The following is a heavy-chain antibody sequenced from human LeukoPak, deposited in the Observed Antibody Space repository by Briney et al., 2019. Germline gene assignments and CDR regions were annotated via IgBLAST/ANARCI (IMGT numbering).Heavy chain of an antibody. CDR2: TSGYNDNT. CDR3: ARNYYDNSGHYYFDY. V-gene: IGHV1-18*01. D-gene: IGHD3-22*01. CDR1: RYTFTNYG. J-gene: IGHJ4*02. Sequence: ASVKVSCKASRYTFTNYGISWVRQAPGQGLEWMGWTSGYNDNTKYAQKLQGRVTMTTDTSMSTAYMELRSLRSDDTAVYYCARNYYDNSGHYYFDYWGQGTLLTVSS.